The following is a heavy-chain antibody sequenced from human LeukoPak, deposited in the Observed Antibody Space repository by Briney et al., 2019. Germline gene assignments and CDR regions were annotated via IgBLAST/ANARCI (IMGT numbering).Heavy chain of an antibody. Sequence: NPSQTLSLTCTVSGGSISSGGYYWSWIRQHPGKGLEWIGYIYYSGSNYYNPSLKSRVTISVDTSKNQFSLKLSSVTAADTAVYYCARDFCSGGSCLPDYWGQGTLVTVSS. J-gene: IGHJ4*02. CDR2: IYYSGSN. CDR3: ARDFCSGGSCLPDY. D-gene: IGHD2-15*01. CDR1: GGSISSGGYY. V-gene: IGHV4-31*03.